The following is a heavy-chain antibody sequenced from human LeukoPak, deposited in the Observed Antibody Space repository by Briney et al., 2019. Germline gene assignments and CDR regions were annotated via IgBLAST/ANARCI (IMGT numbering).Heavy chain of an antibody. CDR2: ISWNSGSI. V-gene: IGHV3-9*01. J-gene: IGHJ4*02. CDR1: GFTFDDYA. Sequence: GRSLRLSCAASGFTFDDYAMHWVRQAPGKGLEWVSGISWNSGSIGYADSVKGRFTISRDNAKNSLYLQMNSLRAEDTALYYCAKDFGYDSSGSLDYWGQGTLVTVSS. CDR3: AKDFGYDSSGSLDY. D-gene: IGHD3-22*01.